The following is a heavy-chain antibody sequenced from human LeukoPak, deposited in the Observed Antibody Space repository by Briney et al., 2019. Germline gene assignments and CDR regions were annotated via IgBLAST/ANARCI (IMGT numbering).Heavy chain of an antibody. D-gene: IGHD3-22*01. J-gene: IGHJ4*02. V-gene: IGHV3-23*01. CDR2: ISGSGGST. CDR3: AKVIHYYDSRGYHPYYFDY. Sequence: GGSLRLSCAASGFTFSSYAMSWVRQAPGKGLEWVSAISGSGGSTYYADSVKGRFTISRDNSKNTLYLQMNSLRAEDTAVYYCAKVIHYYDSRGYHPYYFDYWGQGALVTVSS. CDR1: GFTFSSYA.